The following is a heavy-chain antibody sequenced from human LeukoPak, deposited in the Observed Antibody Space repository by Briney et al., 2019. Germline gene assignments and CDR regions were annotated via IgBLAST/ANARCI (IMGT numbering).Heavy chain of an antibody. CDR1: GFTFSSYG. D-gene: IGHD6-13*01. CDR2: ISYDGSNK. Sequence: GRSLRLSCAASGFTFSSYGMHWVRQAPGKGLEWVAVISYDGSNKYYADSVKGRFTISRDNSKNTLYLQMNSLRAEDTAVYYCAKFRLAAPLDYWGQGTLVTVSS. CDR3: AKFRLAAPLDY. J-gene: IGHJ4*02. V-gene: IGHV3-30*18.